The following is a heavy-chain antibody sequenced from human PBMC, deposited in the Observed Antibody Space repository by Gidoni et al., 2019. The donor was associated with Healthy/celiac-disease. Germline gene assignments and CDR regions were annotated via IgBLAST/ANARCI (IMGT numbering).Heavy chain of an antibody. V-gene: IGHV3-43D*03. D-gene: IGHD4-17*01. CDR1: GCTFDDYA. CDR3: AKDCKAMTTVTTDGMDV. J-gene: IGHJ6*02. CDR2: ISWDGGST. Sequence: SCAASGCTFDDYAMHWVRQAPGKGLEWVSLISWDGGSTYYADSVKGRFTISRDNSKTSLYLQMNSLRAEDTALYYCAKDCKAMTTVTTDGMDVWGQGTTVTVSS.